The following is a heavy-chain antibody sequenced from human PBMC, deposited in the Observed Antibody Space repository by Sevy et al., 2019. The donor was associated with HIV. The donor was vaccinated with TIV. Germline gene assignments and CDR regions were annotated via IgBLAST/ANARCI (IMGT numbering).Heavy chain of an antibody. J-gene: IGHJ4*02. CDR1: GDSISSYY. V-gene: IGHV4-59*01. D-gene: IGHD3-10*01. CDR3: ARGIVYGSGSYSFDA. CDR2: IYYNSGST. Sequence: SETLSLTCTVSGDSISSYYWNWIRQSPGKGLEWIGYIYYNSGSTNYNPSLKSRVTMSVDTSKNQLSLKLSSVTAADTAVYYCARGIVYGSGSYSFDAWGRGALVTVSS.